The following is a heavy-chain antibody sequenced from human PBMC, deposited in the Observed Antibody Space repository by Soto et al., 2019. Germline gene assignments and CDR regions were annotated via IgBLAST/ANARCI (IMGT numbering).Heavy chain of an antibody. J-gene: IGHJ4*01. Sequence: GGSLRLSCAASGVTVSNVWMTWIRQAPGKGLEWVGRIKSKADGSTKEYGTPVKDRFIISRDDSKNTVDLQMHALRTEDTAFYPCARPPPRSHGYLLWGPGALLTVSS. D-gene: IGHD5-18*01. CDR3: ARPPPRSHGYLL. CDR1: GVTVSNVW. V-gene: IGHV3-15*01. CDR2: IKSKADGSTK.